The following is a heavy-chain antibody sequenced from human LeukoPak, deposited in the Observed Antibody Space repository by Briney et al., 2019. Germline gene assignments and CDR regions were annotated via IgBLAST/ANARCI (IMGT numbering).Heavy chain of an antibody. CDR2: ISYDGSNR. Sequence: GGSLRLSCAASGFTFSSYAMHWVRQAPGKGLEWVAVISYDGSNRYYADSVKGRFTISRDNSKNTLYLQMNSLRAEDTAVYYCARGASGNYYDSYFDYWGQGTLVTVSS. J-gene: IGHJ4*02. CDR1: GFTFSSYA. D-gene: IGHD1-26*01. V-gene: IGHV3-30-3*01. CDR3: ARGASGNYYDSYFDY.